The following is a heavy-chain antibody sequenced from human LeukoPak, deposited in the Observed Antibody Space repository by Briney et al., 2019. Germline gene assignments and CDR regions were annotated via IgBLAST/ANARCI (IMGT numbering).Heavy chain of an antibody. Sequence: GGSLRLSCAASGFTFSNAWMSWVRQARGKGLQWVVRIKSKIDGGTTDYAAPVRGRFTVSRDDSENTLYLQMNSLETEDTAVYYCTTDLSGSYSDYFDSWGQGALVTVSS. CDR3: TTDLSGSYSDYFDS. CDR2: IKSKIDGGTT. V-gene: IGHV3-15*01. CDR1: GFTFSNAW. J-gene: IGHJ4*02. D-gene: IGHD1-26*01.